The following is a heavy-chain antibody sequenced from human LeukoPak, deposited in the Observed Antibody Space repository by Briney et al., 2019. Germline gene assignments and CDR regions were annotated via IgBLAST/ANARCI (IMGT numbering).Heavy chain of an antibody. CDR1: VFTFSSYA. Sequence: GGSLRLSCAASVFTFSSYAMSWVRQAPGKGLEWVSAISGSGGSTYYADSVKGRFTISRDNSKNTLYLQMNSLGAEDTAVYYCAKDTGIFTMIVPFDYWGQGTLVTVSS. CDR2: ISGSGGST. J-gene: IGHJ4*02. CDR3: AKDTGIFTMIVPFDY. V-gene: IGHV3-23*01. D-gene: IGHD3-22*01.